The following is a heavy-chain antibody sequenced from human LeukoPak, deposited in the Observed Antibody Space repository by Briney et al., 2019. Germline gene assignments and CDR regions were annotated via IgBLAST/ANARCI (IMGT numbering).Heavy chain of an antibody. CDR3: AHTVWSGNYFDY. J-gene: IGHJ4*02. V-gene: IGHV3-74*01. Sequence: GGSLRLSCAASGFTFDDYGMSWVRQVPGKGLVWVSRINSDGRSTDYADSVKGRFTISRDNTKNTLYLQMNSLRVEDTAVYYCAHTVWSGNYFDYWGQGTLVTVSS. CDR2: INSDGRST. CDR1: GFTFDDYG. D-gene: IGHD3-3*01.